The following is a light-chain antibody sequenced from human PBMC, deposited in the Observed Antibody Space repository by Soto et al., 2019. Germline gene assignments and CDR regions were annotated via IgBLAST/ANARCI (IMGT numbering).Light chain of an antibody. J-gene: IGKJ5*01. Sequence: EIVLTQSPDTLSLSPGQRATLSCRASQSVRSDYFAWYQQKPGQAPRVIIFGASSRASGIPDRFSGSGSGTDFTLTISRLEPEDFAVYYCQQYGRSPNAFGQGTRLEIK. V-gene: IGKV3-20*01. CDR3: QQYGRSPNA. CDR2: GAS. CDR1: QSVRSDY.